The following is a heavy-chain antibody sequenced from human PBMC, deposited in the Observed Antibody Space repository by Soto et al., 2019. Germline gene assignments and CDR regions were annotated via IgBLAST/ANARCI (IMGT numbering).Heavy chain of an antibody. CDR3: AMGDYGPMDV. Sequence: SETLSLTCAVSGYSISSGYYWGCIRQPPGKGLEWIGSMYHTGTTYYNPSLKSRVAISVDTSKNQFSLKLRSVTAADTAVYYCAMGDYGPMDVWGQGTTVTVSS. V-gene: IGHV4-38-2*01. J-gene: IGHJ6*02. D-gene: IGHD4-17*01. CDR2: MYHTGTT. CDR1: GYSISSGYY.